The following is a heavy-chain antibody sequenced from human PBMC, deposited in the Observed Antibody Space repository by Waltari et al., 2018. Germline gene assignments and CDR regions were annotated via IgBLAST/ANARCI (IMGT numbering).Heavy chain of an antibody. CDR1: GGSFSGYY. CDR2: IHLNRST. Sequence: QVQLQQWGAGLLKPSETLSLTCAVYGGSFSGYYWSWIREPPGQGLEWIGEIHLNRSTNYSPSLRSRVTLAVDTSKNQFSLKLSSVTAAVTAVYYCARDVGSGWYRTWVDPWAQGTLVTVSA. J-gene: IGHJ5*02. D-gene: IGHD6-19*01. CDR3: ARDVGSGWYRTWVDP. V-gene: IGHV4-34*01.